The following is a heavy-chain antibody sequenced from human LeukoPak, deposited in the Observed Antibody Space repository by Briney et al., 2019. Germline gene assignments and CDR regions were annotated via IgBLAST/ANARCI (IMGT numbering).Heavy chain of an antibody. V-gene: IGHV3-7*01. J-gene: IGHJ4*02. CDR1: GFTFSSYW. D-gene: IGHD3-22*01. CDR3: ARAGSYYDSSGYYYAYYFDY. CDR2: IKQDGSGK. Sequence: GGSLRLSCAASGFTFSSYWMSWVRQAPGKGLEWVANIKQDGSGKYYVDSVKGRFTISRDNAKNSLYLQMNSLRAEDTAVYYCARAGSYYDSSGYYYAYYFDYWGQGTLVTVSS.